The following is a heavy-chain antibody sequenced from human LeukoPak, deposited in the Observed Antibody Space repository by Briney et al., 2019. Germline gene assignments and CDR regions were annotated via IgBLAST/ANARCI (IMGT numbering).Heavy chain of an antibody. Sequence: GGSLRLSCAASGFTFDDYGMSWVRQAPGKGLEWVSGINWNGGSTGYADSVKGRFTISRDNAKNSLYLQMNSLRAEDTAVYYCARDLQSPLLKGSYFDYWGQGTLVTVSS. D-gene: IGHD6-19*01. CDR2: INWNGGST. CDR3: ARDLQSPLLKGSYFDY. J-gene: IGHJ4*02. CDR1: GFTFDDYG. V-gene: IGHV3-20*04.